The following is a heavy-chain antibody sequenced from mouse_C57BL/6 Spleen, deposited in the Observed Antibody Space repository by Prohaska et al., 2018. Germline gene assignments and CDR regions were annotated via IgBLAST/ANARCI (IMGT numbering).Heavy chain of an antibody. J-gene: IGHJ1*03. D-gene: IGHD3-2*02. V-gene: IGHV1-80*01. Sequence: VKQRTGKRLEWIGQIYPGDGDTNYNGKFTGKATLTADKSSSTAYMQLSSLTSEDSAVYFCARGSATQEVDVWGTGTTVTVSS. CDR3: ARGSATQEVDV. CDR2: IYPGDGDT.